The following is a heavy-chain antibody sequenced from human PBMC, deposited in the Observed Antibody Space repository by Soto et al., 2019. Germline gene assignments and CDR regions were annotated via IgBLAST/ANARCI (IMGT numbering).Heavy chain of an antibody. CDR3: ARGFMVRGVSVYYYGMDV. CDR1: GGSISSSNW. J-gene: IGHJ6*02. CDR2: IYHSGST. D-gene: IGHD3-10*01. Sequence: QVQLQESGPGLVKPSGTLSLTCAVSGGSISSSNWWSWVRQPPGKGLEWIGEIYHSGSTNYNPSLKILVTISVDKSKNQFSLKLSSVTAADTAVYYCARGFMVRGVSVYYYGMDVWGQGTTVTVSS. V-gene: IGHV4-4*02.